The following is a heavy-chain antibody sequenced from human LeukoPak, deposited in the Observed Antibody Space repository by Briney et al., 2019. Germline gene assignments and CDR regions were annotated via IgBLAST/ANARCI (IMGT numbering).Heavy chain of an antibody. CDR2: INPNSGGT. CDR1: GYTFTGYY. Sequence: GASVKVSCKASGYTFTGYYMHWVRQAPGQGLEWMGRINPNSGGTNYAQKFQGRVTMTRDTSISTAYMELSRLRSDDTAVYYCARAKDCSSTSCYLWLDPWGQGTLVTVSS. J-gene: IGHJ5*02. V-gene: IGHV1-2*06. CDR3: ARAKDCSSTSCYLWLDP. D-gene: IGHD2-2*01.